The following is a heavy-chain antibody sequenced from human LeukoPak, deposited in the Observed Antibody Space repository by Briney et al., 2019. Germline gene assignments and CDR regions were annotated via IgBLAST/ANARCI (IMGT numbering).Heavy chain of an antibody. J-gene: IGHJ4*02. CDR3: ATLTDGDYDFWSGYYDLNY. D-gene: IGHD3-3*01. Sequence: ASVKIPCKVSGYTFTDYYMHWVQQAPGKGLEWMGLVDPEDGETIYAEKFQGRVTITADTSTDTAYMELSSLRSEDTAVYYCATLTDGDYDFWSGYYDLNYWGQGTLVTVSS. CDR1: GYTFTDYY. V-gene: IGHV1-69-2*01. CDR2: VDPEDGET.